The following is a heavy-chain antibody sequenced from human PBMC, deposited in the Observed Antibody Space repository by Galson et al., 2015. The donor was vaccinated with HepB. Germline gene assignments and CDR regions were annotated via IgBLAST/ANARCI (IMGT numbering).Heavy chain of an antibody. CDR3: ASHTGGKY. J-gene: IGHJ4*02. Sequence: SLRLSCAASGFDFSGSAMNWVRQASGKGLEWVGLIRSGANNYATAYTASLRGRFNISRDDSKNMTYLQMSLLKTEDTAVYYCASHTGGKYWGQGALVTVSS. CDR1: GFDFSGSA. CDR2: IRSGANNYAT. D-gene: IGHD3-16*01. V-gene: IGHV3-73*01.